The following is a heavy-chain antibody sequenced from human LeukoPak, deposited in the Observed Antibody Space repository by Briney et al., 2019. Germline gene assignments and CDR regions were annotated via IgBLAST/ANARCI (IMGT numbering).Heavy chain of an antibody. CDR2: LYFYCSNK. CDR1: GFTLRSYA. V-gene: IGHV3-30-3*01. D-gene: IGHD5-12*01. J-gene: IGHJ6*02. Sequence: GGSLRLSCAASGFTLRSYAMHWVRQAPGKGVEWVAGLYFYCSNKYYTASVTARLTISIYNSTDTLYLQINSLRAEDTAVYYCARVGVATKYYYCIDVWGQGTTVTVSS. CDR3: ARVGVATKYYYCIDV.